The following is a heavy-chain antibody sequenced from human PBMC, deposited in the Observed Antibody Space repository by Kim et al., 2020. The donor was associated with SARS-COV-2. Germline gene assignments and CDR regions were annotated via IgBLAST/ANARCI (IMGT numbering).Heavy chain of an antibody. D-gene: IGHD2-15*01. CDR3: ARWGYCSGGSCYGDY. CDR1: GFTFSSYW. Sequence: GGSLRLSCAASGFTFSSYWMNWVRQAPGKGLEWVVNIKQDGSEKYYVDSVKGRFTISRDNAKNSLYLQMNSLRAEDTAVYFCARWGYCSGGSCYGDYWGQGILVTVSS. CDR2: IKQDGSEK. V-gene: IGHV3-7*01. J-gene: IGHJ4*02.